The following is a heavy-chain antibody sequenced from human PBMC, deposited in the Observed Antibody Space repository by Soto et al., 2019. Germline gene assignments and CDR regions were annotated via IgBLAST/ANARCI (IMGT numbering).Heavy chain of an antibody. CDR3: AKDGPLGYCSGGSCSHYYYYGMDV. CDR1: GFTFSSYG. CDR2: ISYDGSNK. D-gene: IGHD2-15*01. V-gene: IGHV3-30*18. J-gene: IGHJ6*02. Sequence: PGGSLRLSCAASGFTFSSYGMHWVRQAPGKGLEWVAVISYDGSNKYYADSVKGRFTISRDNSKNTLYLQMNSLRAEDTAVYYCAKDGPLGYCSGGSCSHYYYYGMDVRGQGTTVTVSS.